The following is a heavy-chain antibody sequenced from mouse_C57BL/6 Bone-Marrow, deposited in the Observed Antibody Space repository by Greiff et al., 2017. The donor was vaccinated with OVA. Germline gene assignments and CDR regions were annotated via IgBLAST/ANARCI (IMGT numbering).Heavy chain of an antibody. CDR1: EYAFTSHD. V-gene: IGHV5-2*01. CDR3: ARQREYAMDY. Sequence: EVQLVESGGGLVQPGESLKLSCESTEYAFTSHDMSWVRKTPEKRLELVAAINSDGGSTYYPDTMESRFIISRDNTKKTLYLQMSSLRSEDTALYYCARQREYAMDYWGQGTSVTVSS. J-gene: IGHJ4*01. CDR2: INSDGGST.